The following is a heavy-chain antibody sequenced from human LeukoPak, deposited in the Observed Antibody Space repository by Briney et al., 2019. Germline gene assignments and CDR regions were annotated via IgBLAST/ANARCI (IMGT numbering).Heavy chain of an antibody. J-gene: IGHJ5*02. CDR2: INPDNGGT. D-gene: IGHD3-10*01. CDR3: ARGDYYGSPKTVAA. CDR1: GYTFTGYY. V-gene: IGHV1-2*02. Sequence: AASVKVSCKASGYTFTGYYMNWVRQAPGQGLEWMGWINPDNGGTNYAQKFQGRVIMTRDTSITTVYMELSGLRSDDTAIYYCARGDYYGSPKTVAAWGQGTLVTVSS.